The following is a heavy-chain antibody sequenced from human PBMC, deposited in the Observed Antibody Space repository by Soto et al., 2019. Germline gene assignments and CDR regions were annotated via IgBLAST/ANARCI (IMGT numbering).Heavy chain of an antibody. CDR3: ARGLRRQLLNWFDP. CDR2: IYYIGST. CDR1: GGSISSYY. D-gene: IGHD2-2*01. V-gene: IGHV4-59*07. J-gene: IGHJ5*02. Sequence: SDSLSVTCTCSGGSISSYYWSWIRQPPGKGLEWIGYIYYIGSTNYNPSLKSRVTISVDTSKNQFSLKLSSVTAADTAVYYCARGLRRQLLNWFDPWGQGTL.